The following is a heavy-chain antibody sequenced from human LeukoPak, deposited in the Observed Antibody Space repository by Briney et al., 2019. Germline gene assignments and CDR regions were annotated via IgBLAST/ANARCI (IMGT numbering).Heavy chain of an antibody. Sequence: SETLSLTCTVSGGSISSYYWSWIRQPAGKGLEWIGRIYTSGSTNYNPSLKSRVTMSVDTSKNQFSLKLSSVTAADTAVYYCARRYCSSTSCYRVVWFDPWGQGTLVTVSS. V-gene: IGHV4-4*07. CDR3: ARRYCSSTSCYRVVWFDP. J-gene: IGHJ5*02. CDR2: IYTSGST. CDR1: GGSISSYY. D-gene: IGHD2-2*01.